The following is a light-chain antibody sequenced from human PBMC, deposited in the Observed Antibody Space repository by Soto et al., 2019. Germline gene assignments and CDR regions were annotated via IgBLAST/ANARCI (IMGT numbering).Light chain of an antibody. CDR1: QGISSY. CDR3: QQLNSFPLT. CDR2: AAS. J-gene: IGKJ4*01. V-gene: IGKV1-9*01. Sequence: DIQMTQSPSTLSASVGDRVTITCRASQGISSYLVWYQQKPGKAPKLLIYAASTLQSGVPSRFSGSGSGTDFTLTISSLQPEDFATYYCQQLNSFPLTFGGGTKVDNK.